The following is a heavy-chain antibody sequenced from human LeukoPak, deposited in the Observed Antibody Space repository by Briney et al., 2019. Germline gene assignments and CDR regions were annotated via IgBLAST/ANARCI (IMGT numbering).Heavy chain of an antibody. CDR2: IYSGGST. CDR1: GFTVSSNY. Sequence: PGGSLRLSCAASGFTVSSNYMSWVRQAPGKGLEWVSVIYSGGSTYYADSVKGRFTISRDNSKNTLYLQMNSLRAEDMAVYYCARAAMVRTGYFDYWGQGTLVTVSS. V-gene: IGHV3-53*01. D-gene: IGHD3-10*01. J-gene: IGHJ4*02. CDR3: ARAAMVRTGYFDY.